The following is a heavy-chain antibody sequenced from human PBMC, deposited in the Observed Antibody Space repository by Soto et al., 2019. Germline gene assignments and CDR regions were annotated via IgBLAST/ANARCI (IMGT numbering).Heavy chain of an antibody. D-gene: IGHD3-10*01. CDR3: ARGALFIYDK. Sequence: QVQLQESGPGLVKPSETLSLTCTVSDGSVSSGSYYWSWIRQPPGKGLEWIGYIHYSGSTNYNPSLSSRVTTSVDMSKNQFSLKLSSVTAADTAVYYCARGALFIYDKWGQGTMVTVSS. J-gene: IGHJ3*02. CDR1: DGSVSSGSYY. V-gene: IGHV4-61*01. CDR2: IHYSGST.